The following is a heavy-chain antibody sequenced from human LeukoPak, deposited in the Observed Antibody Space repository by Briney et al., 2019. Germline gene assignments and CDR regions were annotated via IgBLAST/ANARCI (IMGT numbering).Heavy chain of an antibody. D-gene: IGHD5-18*01. J-gene: IGHJ2*01. CDR2: IYYTGST. V-gene: IGHV4-39*01. Sequence: PSETLSLTCSVSGASLSTSPYYWGWIRQPPGKGLEWIGNIYYTGSTYYNVSLNSRVTISIDTSKNLFSLRLNSMTAADTAVYYCASRFKTVDTAMVYWYFDLWGRGTLVTVSS. CDR1: GASLSTSPYY. CDR3: ASRFKTVDTAMVYWYFDL.